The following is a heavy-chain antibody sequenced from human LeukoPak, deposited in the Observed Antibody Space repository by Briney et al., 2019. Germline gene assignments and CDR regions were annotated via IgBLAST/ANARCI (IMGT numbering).Heavy chain of an antibody. CDR1: GFTFSSYA. D-gene: IGHD5-24*01. CDR2: ISYDGSNK. V-gene: IGHV3-30-3*01. CDR3: ARDRYGYKPPYFFDY. Sequence: PGGSLRLSCAASGFTFSSYAMHWVRQAPGKGLEWVAVISYDGSNKYYADSVKGRFTISRDNSKNTLYLQMNSLRAEDTAVYYCARDRYGYKPPYFFDYWGREPLVPVSS. J-gene: IGHJ4*02.